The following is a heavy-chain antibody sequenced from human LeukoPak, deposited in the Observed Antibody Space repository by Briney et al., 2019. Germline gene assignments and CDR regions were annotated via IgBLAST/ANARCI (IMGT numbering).Heavy chain of an antibody. CDR3: ARDCTNGVCYRAFDI. CDR1: GYTFTVDG. D-gene: IGHD2-8*01. Sequence: ASVKVSCTASGYTFTVDGLSWVRQAPGQGLEWMGWISANNGNTNYAQKFQGRVTMTTDTSTSTAYMELRSLRSDDTAVYYCARDCTNGVCYRAFDIWGQGTMVTVSS. CDR2: ISANNGNT. J-gene: IGHJ3*02. V-gene: IGHV1-18*01.